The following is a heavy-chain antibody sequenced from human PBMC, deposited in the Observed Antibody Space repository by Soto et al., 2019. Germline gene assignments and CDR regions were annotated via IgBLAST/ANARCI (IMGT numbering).Heavy chain of an antibody. CDR2: IYYSGST. CDR1: GGSISSGDYY. CDR3: ARAPDGDGTYYFDY. Sequence: SETLSLTCPVSGGSISSGDYYWSWIRQPPGKGLEWIGYIYYSGSTYYNPSLKSRVTISVDTSKNQFSLKLSSVTAADTAVYYCARAPDGDGTYYFDYWGQGTLVTVSS. J-gene: IGHJ4*02. V-gene: IGHV4-30-4*01. D-gene: IGHD4-17*01.